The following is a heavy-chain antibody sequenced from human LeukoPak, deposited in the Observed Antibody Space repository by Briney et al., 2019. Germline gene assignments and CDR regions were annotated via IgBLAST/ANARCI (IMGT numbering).Heavy chain of an antibody. CDR2: IYYSGST. J-gene: IGHJ4*02. Sequence: SETLSLTCTVSGGSISSYYWGWIRQPPGKGLEWIGYIYYSGSTNYNPSLKSRVTISVDTSKSQLSLKLSSVTAADTAVYFCARSGGLWLLTYYFDYWGQGTLVTVSS. V-gene: IGHV4-59*12. CDR1: GGSISSYY. D-gene: IGHD3-22*01. CDR3: ARSGGLWLLTYYFDY.